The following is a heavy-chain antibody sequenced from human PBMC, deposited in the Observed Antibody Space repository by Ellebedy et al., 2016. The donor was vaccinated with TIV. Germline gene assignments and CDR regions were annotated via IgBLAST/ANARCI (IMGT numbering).Heavy chain of an antibody. J-gene: IGHJ4*02. CDR1: GDTFTYYA. CDR2: IMPYFGTT. CDR3: ARRRDGYNRRTSVNYFDY. V-gene: IGHV1-69*13. Sequence: ASVKVSCKAPGDTFTYYAISWVRQAPGQGLEWMGAIMPYFGTTNYAQKFQGRVTITADGSTTTAYMELTSLTSEETAVYYCARRRDGYNRRTSVNYFDYWGQGTLVTVSS. D-gene: IGHD5-24*01.